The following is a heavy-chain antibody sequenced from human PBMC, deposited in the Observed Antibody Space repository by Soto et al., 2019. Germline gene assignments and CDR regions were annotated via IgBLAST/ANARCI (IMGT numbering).Heavy chain of an antibody. D-gene: IGHD5-12*01. Sequence: QITLKQSGPTLVKPTQTLTLTCTFSGFSLSTSGVGVGWIRQPPGKALAWFALIYWNDDKRYSPSLKSRLTITKDTSKNQVVLTMTNMDTVDTAAYRCVHGEVAHGYNYFDYWGQGTLVTVSS. V-gene: IGHV2-5*01. CDR3: VHGEVAHGYNYFDY. CDR1: GFSLSTSGVG. CDR2: IYWNDDK. J-gene: IGHJ4*02.